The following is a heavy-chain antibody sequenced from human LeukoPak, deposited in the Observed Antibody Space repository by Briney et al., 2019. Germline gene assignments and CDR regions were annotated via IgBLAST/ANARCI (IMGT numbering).Heavy chain of an antibody. J-gene: IGHJ6*02. CDR2: IYYSGST. Sequence: SETLSLTCTVSGGSISSYYWSWIRQPPGKGLEWIGYIYYSGSTNYNPSLKSRVTISLDTSKNQFSLKLSSVTAADTAVYYCARGGKMYSSSWYASNDYGMDVWGQGTTVTVSS. D-gene: IGHD6-13*01. V-gene: IGHV4-59*01. CDR1: GGSISSYY. CDR3: ARGGKMYSSSWYASNDYGMDV.